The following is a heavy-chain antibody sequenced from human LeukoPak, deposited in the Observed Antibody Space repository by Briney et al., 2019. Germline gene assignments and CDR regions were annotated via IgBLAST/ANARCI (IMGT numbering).Heavy chain of an antibody. V-gene: IGHV1-2*02. CDR3: ARCNSATCPWTY. D-gene: IGHD1-26*01. Sequence: GASVKVSCKASGYTSTGYFMHWVRQAPGQGLEWVGWINPHSGDTDYAQKFQGRVTITRDTSISTAFMELSRLKSDDTGVYFCARCNSATCPWTYWGQGTLVTVSS. J-gene: IGHJ4*02. CDR1: GYTSTGYF. CDR2: INPHSGDT.